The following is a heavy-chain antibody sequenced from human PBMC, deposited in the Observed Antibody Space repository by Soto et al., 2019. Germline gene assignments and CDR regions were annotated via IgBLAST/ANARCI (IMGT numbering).Heavy chain of an antibody. V-gene: IGHV3-43*01. CDR1: GFTFDDYT. D-gene: IGHD1-26*01. Sequence: EVQLVESGGVVVQPGGSLRLSCAASGFTFDDYTMHWVRQAPGKGLGWVSLISWDGGSTYYADSVKGRFTISRDNSKNSLYLQMNSLRTEDTALYYCATAWGGGGATTLIDYWGQGTLVTVSS. J-gene: IGHJ4*02. CDR3: ATAWGGGGATTLIDY. CDR2: ISWDGGST.